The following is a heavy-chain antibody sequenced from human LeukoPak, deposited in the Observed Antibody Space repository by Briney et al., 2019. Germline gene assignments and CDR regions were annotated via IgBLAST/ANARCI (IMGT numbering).Heavy chain of an antibody. Sequence: PSETLSLTCTVSGGSISSGDYYWSWIRQPPGKSLEWVGYIYDSGSTYYTPSLKRRVTISVDTSKNQFSLKLSPVTAADTAVYYCARSPLEYDFWSGRHYDFDYWGQGTLVTVSS. D-gene: IGHD3-3*01. J-gene: IGHJ4*02. CDR3: ARSPLEYDFWSGRHYDFDY. CDR2: IYDSGST. CDR1: GGSISSGDYY. V-gene: IGHV4-30-4*08.